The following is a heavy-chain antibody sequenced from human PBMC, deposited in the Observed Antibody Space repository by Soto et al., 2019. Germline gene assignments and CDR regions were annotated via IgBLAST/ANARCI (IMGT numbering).Heavy chain of an antibody. CDR2: TVVGSGNT. V-gene: IGHV1-58*02. CDR3: ATVVYYDIWSSMDG. D-gene: IGHD3-3*01. Sequence: ASVKVSCKASGFTFTSSAMPWARQARGQCLERIGWTVVGSGNTNYAQKFQERVTITRDMSTSTTYMELSSLRSEDTAVYYCATVVYYDIWSSMDGWGQGTSVTVS. J-gene: IGHJ6*02. CDR1: GFTFTSSA.